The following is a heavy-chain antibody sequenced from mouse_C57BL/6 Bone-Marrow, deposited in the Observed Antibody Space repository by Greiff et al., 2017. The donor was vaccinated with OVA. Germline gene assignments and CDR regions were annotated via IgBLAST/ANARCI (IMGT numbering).Heavy chain of an antibody. CDR1: GYTFTSYW. D-gene: IGHD1-1*01. J-gene: IGHJ2*01. Sequence: QVQLQQPGAELVKPGASVKLSCKASGYTFTSYWLHWVKQRPGQGLEWIGMIHPNSGSTNYNEKFKSKATLTVDKSSSTAYMQLSSLTSEYSAVYYCARPHYYGSSYVDDYWGQGTTLTVSS. CDR2: IHPNSGST. CDR3: ARPHYYGSSYVDDY. V-gene: IGHV1-64*01.